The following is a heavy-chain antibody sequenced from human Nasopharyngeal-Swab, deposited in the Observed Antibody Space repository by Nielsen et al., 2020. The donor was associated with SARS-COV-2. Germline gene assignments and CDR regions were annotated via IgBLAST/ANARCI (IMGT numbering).Heavy chain of an antibody. CDR2: VRSKGNNYAT. V-gene: IGHV3-73*01. D-gene: IGHD2-15*01. CDR1: GFTFSIYW. J-gene: IGHJ4*02. CDR3: TRCGGGCYSGRDY. Sequence: GGSLRLSCEASGFTFSIYWMSWVGKAPGKGLEGVGRVRSKGNNYATAYSASVKGRFIIFRDDPTNTAYLQMNSLKTEDTAMYYCTRCGGGCYSGRDYWGQGTLVTVSS.